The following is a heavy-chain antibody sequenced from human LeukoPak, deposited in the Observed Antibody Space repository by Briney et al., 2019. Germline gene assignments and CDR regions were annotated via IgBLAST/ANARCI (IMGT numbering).Heavy chain of an antibody. CDR1: GGSISSYY. J-gene: IGHJ6*02. D-gene: IGHD6-19*01. V-gene: IGHV4-4*07. CDR2: IYTSGST. CDR3: ARDRIAVAGTWADDYYYYYGMDV. Sequence: SETLSLTCTVSGGSISSYYWSWIRQPAGKGLEWIGRIYTSGSTNYNPSLKSRVTMSVDTSKNQFSLKLSSVTAAVTAVYYCARDRIAVAGTWADDYYYYYGMDVWGQGTTVTVSS.